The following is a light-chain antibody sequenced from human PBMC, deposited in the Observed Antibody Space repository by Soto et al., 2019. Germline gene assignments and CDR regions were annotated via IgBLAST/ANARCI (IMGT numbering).Light chain of an antibody. Sequence: QSVLTQPPSVSAAPGQKVTISCSGRSSNIGSKYVSWYQQVPGTAPQLLIFENYKRPSGIPDRFSGSKSGTSATLAITGLQTGDEADYYCASWDFSLSAVVFGVGTKVTVL. V-gene: IGLV1-51*02. CDR3: ASWDFSLSAVV. CDR1: SSNIGSKY. J-gene: IGLJ3*02. CDR2: ENY.